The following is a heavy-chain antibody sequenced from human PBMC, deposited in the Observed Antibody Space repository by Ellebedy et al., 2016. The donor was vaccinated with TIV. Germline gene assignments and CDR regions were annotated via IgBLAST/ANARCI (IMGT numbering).Heavy chain of an antibody. Sequence: GESLKISCAASGFTFSSYWMSWVRQAPGKGLEWVANIKQDGSEKYYVDSVKGRFTISRDNAKNSLYLQMNSLRAEDTAVYYCARDRSGWFRYFDLWGRGTLVTVSS. CDR3: ARDRSGWFRYFDL. CDR1: GFTFSSYW. CDR2: IKQDGSEK. D-gene: IGHD6-19*01. J-gene: IGHJ2*01. V-gene: IGHV3-7*01.